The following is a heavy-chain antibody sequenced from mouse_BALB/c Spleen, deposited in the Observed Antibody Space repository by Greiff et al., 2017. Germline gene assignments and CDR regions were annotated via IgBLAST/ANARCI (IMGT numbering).Heavy chain of an antibody. CDR1: GFTFSSYG. CDR2: INSNGGST. J-gene: IGHJ4*01. D-gene: IGHD2-10*01. V-gene: IGHV5-6-3*01. CDR3: ARGFPYTAMDY. Sequence: EVKLVESGGGLVQPGGSLKLSCAASGFTFSSYGMSWVRQTPDKRLELVATINSNGGSTYYPDSVKGRFTISRDNAKNTLYLQMSSLKSEDTAMYYCARGFPYTAMDYWGQGTSVTVSS.